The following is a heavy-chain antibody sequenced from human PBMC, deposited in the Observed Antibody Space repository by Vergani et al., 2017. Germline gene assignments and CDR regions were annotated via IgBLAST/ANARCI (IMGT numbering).Heavy chain of an antibody. CDR1: GFTFSSNY. V-gene: IGHV3-53*02. J-gene: IGHJ6*02. D-gene: IGHD1-14*01. CDR2: IYSGGST. Sequence: EVQLVETGGGLIQPGGSLRLSCAASGFTFSSNYMSWVRQAPGKGLEWVSVIYSGGSTYYADSVKGRFTISSDKSKNTLYLQMNSLRAENTAVYYCARGYLDGYYYYGMDVWGQGTTVTVSS. CDR3: ARGYLDGYYYYGMDV.